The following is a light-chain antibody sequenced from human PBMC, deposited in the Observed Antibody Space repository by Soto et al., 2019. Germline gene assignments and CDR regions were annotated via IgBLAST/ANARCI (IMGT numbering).Light chain of an antibody. CDR1: QNIATW. Sequence: LQMTQTPSTLSASVGDRDTNTCRASQNIATWLAWYQQKPGKAPKLLIYKASNLQSGVPSRFSGSGSGTEFTLSISSLQPDDFATYYCQQYSSFTTFGQGTKVEIK. CDR3: QQYSSFTT. J-gene: IGKJ1*01. CDR2: KAS. V-gene: IGKV1-5*03.